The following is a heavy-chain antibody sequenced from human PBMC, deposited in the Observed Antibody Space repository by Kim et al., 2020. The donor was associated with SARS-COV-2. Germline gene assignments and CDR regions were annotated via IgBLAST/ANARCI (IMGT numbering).Heavy chain of an antibody. CDR1: GGTFSSYA. CDR3: ARDRGIVGDIVAPGAFDI. D-gene: IGHD5-12*01. CDR2: IIPILGIA. Sequence: SVKVSCKASGGTFSSYAISWVRQAPGQGLEWMGRIIPILGIANYAQKFQGRVTITADKSTSTAYMELSSLRSEDTAVYYCARDRGIVGDIVAPGAFDIWGQGTMVTVSS. J-gene: IGHJ3*02. V-gene: IGHV1-69*04.